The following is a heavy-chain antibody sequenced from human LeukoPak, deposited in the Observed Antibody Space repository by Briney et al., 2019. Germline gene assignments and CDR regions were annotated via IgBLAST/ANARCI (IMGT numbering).Heavy chain of an antibody. CDR2: INHSGST. Sequence: PSETLSLTCTVSGGSISSYYWSWIRQPPGKGLEWIGEINHSGSTNYNPSLKSRVTISVDTSKNQFSLKLSSVTAADTAVYYCARVHYDFWSGYIGVDAFDIWGQGTMVTVSS. J-gene: IGHJ3*02. CDR1: GGSISSYY. CDR3: ARVHYDFWSGYIGVDAFDI. V-gene: IGHV4-34*01. D-gene: IGHD3-3*01.